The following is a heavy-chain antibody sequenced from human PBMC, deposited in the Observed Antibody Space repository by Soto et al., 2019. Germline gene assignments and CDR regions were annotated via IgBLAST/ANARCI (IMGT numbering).Heavy chain of an antibody. CDR2: IGTAGDT. Sequence: EVQLVESGGGLVQPGGSLRLSCAASGFTFSSYDMHWVRQATGKGLEWVSAIGTAGDTYYPGSVKGRFTISRENAKNSLYLQMNSLRAGDTAVYYCARDQRGSGWYGGYYYYGMDVWGQGTTVTVSS. CDR3: ARDQRGSGWYGGYYYYGMDV. CDR1: GFTFSSYD. J-gene: IGHJ6*02. D-gene: IGHD6-19*01. V-gene: IGHV3-13*01.